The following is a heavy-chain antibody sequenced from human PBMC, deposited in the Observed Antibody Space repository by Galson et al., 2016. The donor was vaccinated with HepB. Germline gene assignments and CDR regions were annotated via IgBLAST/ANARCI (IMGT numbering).Heavy chain of an antibody. CDR1: GFIVSSYH. CDR2: INSGGST. CDR3: ARDRQYSSSWPRRTYYYGMDV. J-gene: IGHJ6*02. Sequence: LRLSCAASGFIVSSYHINWVRQAPGKGLEWVSLINSGGSTYYADSVKGRFTSSRDNSKNTVYLQMNSLRVEDTAVYYCARDRQYSSSWPRRTYYYGMDVWGQGTTVTVSS. D-gene: IGHD6-13*01. V-gene: IGHV3-66*01.